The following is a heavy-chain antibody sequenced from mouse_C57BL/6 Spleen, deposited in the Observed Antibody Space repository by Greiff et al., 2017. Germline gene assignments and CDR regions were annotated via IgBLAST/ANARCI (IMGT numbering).Heavy chain of an antibody. J-gene: IGHJ4*01. CDR2: IWTGGGT. D-gene: IGHD2-2*01. CDR3: ARNYYGYDDAMDY. Sequence: QVQLQQSGPGLVAPSQSLSITCTVSGFSLTSYAISWVRQPPGKGLEWLGVIWTGGGTNYNSALKSRLSISKDNSKSQVFLKMNSLQTDDTARYYCARNYYGYDDAMDYWGQGTSVTVSS. V-gene: IGHV2-9-1*01. CDR1: GFSLTSYA.